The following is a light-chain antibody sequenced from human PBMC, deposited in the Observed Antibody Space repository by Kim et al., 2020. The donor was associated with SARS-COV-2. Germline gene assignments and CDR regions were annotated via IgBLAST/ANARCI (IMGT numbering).Light chain of an antibody. Sequence: SSELTQDPAVSVALGQTVRITCQGDSLRSYYASWYQQKPGQAPVLVIYGKNNRPSGIPDRFSGSSSGNTASLTITGAQAEDEADYYCNSRDSSGNHLRKFGGGTQLTVL. J-gene: IGLJ3*02. V-gene: IGLV3-19*01. CDR1: SLRSYY. CDR3: NSRDSSGNHLRK. CDR2: GKN.